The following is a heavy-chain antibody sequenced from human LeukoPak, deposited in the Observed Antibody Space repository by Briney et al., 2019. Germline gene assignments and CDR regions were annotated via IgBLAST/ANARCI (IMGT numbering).Heavy chain of an antibody. J-gene: IGHJ4*02. CDR2: IYSSGNT. V-gene: IGHV4-59*08. CDR1: GDSISSYY. Sequence: PSETLSLTCTVSGDSISSYYWPWIRQPPGKGLEWIGYIYSSGNTNYNPSLKSRVTMSLDTSKNQFSLNLNSATAADTAVYYCARGPTWYFFDLWGQGTLVTVSS. CDR3: ARGPTWYFFDL. D-gene: IGHD2-15*01.